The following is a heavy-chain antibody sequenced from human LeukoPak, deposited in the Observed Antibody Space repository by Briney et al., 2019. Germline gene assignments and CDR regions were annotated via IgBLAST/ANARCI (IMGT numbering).Heavy chain of an antibody. CDR1: GFTFSNYW. V-gene: IGHV3-7*03. D-gene: IGHD3-3*01. J-gene: IGHJ4*02. Sequence: GGSLRLSCAASGFTFSNYWMTWVRQGPGKGLEWVANIKPGGSEKYYVDSVKGRFTISRDNAKNSLYLQMNSLRAEDTAVYYCARDISLNYDFWSGYYIGEAYFDYWGQGTLVTVSS. CDR2: IKPGGSEK. CDR3: ARDISLNYDFWSGYYIGEAYFDY.